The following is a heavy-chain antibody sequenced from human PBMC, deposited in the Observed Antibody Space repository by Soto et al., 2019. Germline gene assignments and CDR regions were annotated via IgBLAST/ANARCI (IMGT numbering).Heavy chain of an antibody. CDR3: AKDGVSYNSVWDAFDI. J-gene: IGHJ3*02. D-gene: IGHD1-26*01. V-gene: IGHV3-23*01. CDR2: VGGGDDT. CDR1: GFTFSNFA. Sequence: GGSLRLSCAAPGFTFSNFAMSWVRQAPGEGLEWVSSVGGGDDTYYADSVEGRFTISRDNSKNTLYLQLSSLSAGDTAVYYCAKDGVSYNSVWDAFDIWGQGTLVTVSS.